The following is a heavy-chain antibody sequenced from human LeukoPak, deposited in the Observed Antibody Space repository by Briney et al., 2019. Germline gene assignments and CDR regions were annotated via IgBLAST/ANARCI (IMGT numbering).Heavy chain of an antibody. CDR1: GGSFSGYY. CDR2: INHSGST. Sequence: PSETLSLTCAVYGGSFSGYYWSWIRQPPGKGLKWIGEINHSGSTNYNPSLKSRVTISVDTSKNQFSLKLSSVTAADTAVYYCARGRTVTTLVYYYYYMDVWGKGTTVTVSS. CDR3: ARGRTVTTLVYYYYYMDV. J-gene: IGHJ6*03. V-gene: IGHV4-34*01. D-gene: IGHD4-11*01.